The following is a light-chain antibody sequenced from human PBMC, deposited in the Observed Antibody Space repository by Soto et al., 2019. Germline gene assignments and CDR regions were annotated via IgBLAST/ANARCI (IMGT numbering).Light chain of an antibody. V-gene: IGKV1-5*01. Sequence: IQMTQSPSARSASVGDIVTITCRARQSISSWLAWYQQKPGKAPKLLIYDASILESGVPSRFSGSGSGTDFTLTISSMQPDDSATYYCQQYNSYRTFGQGTKVDIK. CDR1: QSISSW. CDR3: QQYNSYRT. CDR2: DAS. J-gene: IGKJ1*01.